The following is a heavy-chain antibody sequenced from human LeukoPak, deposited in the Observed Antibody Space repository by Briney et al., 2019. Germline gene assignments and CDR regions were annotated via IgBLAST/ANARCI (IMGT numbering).Heavy chain of an antibody. Sequence: SETLSLTCTVSDGSVPSYYGSWIRQPPGKGLEWIGEINRSGSIYYNPSLKSRLTISVDTSKNQFSLKISSVTAADTAVYYCALGDNYGDYEVDYWGQGTLVTVSS. CDR3: ALGDNYGDYEVDY. D-gene: IGHD4-17*01. CDR2: INRSGSI. CDR1: DGSVPSYY. V-gene: IGHV4-34*01. J-gene: IGHJ4*02.